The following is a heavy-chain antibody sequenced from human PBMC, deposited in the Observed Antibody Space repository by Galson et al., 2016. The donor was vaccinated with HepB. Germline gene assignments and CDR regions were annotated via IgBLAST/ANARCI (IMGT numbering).Heavy chain of an antibody. Sequence: SLRLSCAGSGFSYSDYSINWVRQAPGKGLEWVSYLSSTSTLIYYADSVKGRFTVSRDNAKNSRYLQMNSLRAEDTAVYYCVRDRHGYTYYGTLEIGYFDLWGRGTLVTVSS. CDR2: LSSTSTLI. D-gene: IGHD3-10*01. V-gene: IGHV3-48*01. CDR3: VRDRHGYTYYGTLEIGYFDL. CDR1: GFSYSDYS. J-gene: IGHJ2*01.